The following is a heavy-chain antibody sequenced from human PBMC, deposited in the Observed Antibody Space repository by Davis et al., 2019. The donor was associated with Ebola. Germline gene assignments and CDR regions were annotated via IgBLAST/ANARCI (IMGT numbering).Heavy chain of an antibody. CDR2: INPSGGSA. Sequence: AASVKVSCKASGYTFTSYYMHWVRQAPGQGLEWMGIINPSGGSASYAQKFQGRVTMTRDTSTSTVYMELSSLRSEDTAVYYCARDLGYCSGGRCYGQLGFDYWGQGTLVTVSS. J-gene: IGHJ4*02. CDR3: ARDLGYCSGGRCYGQLGFDY. CDR1: GYTFTSYY. D-gene: IGHD2-15*01. V-gene: IGHV1-46*01.